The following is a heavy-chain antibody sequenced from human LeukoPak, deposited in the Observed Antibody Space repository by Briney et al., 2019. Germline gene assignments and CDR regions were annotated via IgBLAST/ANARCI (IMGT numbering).Heavy chain of an antibody. J-gene: IGHJ5*02. Sequence: SQTLSLTCAVSGGSISSGGYSWSWIRQPPGKGLEWIGYIYHSGSTYYNPSLKSRVTISVDRSKNQFSLKLSSVTAADTAVYYCARGGSEGYCSSTSCPNWFDPWGQGTLVTVSS. CDR3: ARGGSEGYCSSTSCPNWFDP. D-gene: IGHD2-2*01. CDR2: IYHSGST. V-gene: IGHV4-30-2*01. CDR1: GGSISSGGYS.